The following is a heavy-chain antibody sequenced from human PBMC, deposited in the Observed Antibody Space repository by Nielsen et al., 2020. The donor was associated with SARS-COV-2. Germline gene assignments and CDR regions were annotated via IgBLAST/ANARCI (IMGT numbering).Heavy chain of an antibody. V-gene: IGHV3-30*18. CDR1: GFTFSSYG. D-gene: IGHD3-22*01. Sequence: GESLKISCAASGFTFSSYGMHWVRQAPGKGLEWVAVISYDGSNKYYADSVKGRFTISRGNSKNTLYLQMNSLRAEDTAVYYCAKDRHVLRGISGYYYGMDVWGQGTTVTVSS. J-gene: IGHJ6*02. CDR2: ISYDGSNK. CDR3: AKDRHVLRGISGYYYGMDV.